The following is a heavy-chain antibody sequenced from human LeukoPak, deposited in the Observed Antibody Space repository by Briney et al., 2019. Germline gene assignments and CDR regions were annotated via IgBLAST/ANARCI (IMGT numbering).Heavy chain of an antibody. V-gene: IGHV4-61*02. CDR2: IYTSGST. Sequence: PSQTLSLTCTVSGGSISSGSYYWSWIRQPAGKGLEWIGRIYTSGSTKYNPSLKSRVTISVDTSKNQFSLKLSSVTAADTAVYYCARVPTVTFFDYWGQGTLVTVSS. J-gene: IGHJ4*02. CDR3: ARVPTVTFFDY. D-gene: IGHD4-17*01. CDR1: GGSISSGSYY.